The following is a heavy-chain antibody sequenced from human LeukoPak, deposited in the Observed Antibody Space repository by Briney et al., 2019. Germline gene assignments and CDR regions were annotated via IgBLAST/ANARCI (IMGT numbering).Heavy chain of an antibody. Sequence: GGSLRLPCAASGFNFRDYGMHWVRQAPGKGLVWVSRIGSDGSGTKHADSVKGRFTVYRDNAKTTLYLEMNSLRVEDTAVYYCARLGRVTGWYSVYWGQGAMVTVAS. CDR1: GFNFRDYG. CDR2: IGSDGSGT. CDR3: ARLGRVTGWYSVY. V-gene: IGHV3-74*03. J-gene: IGHJ4*02. D-gene: IGHD1-26*01.